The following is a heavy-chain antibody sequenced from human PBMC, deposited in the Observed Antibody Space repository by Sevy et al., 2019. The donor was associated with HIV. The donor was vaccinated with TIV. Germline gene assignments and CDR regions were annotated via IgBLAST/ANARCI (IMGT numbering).Heavy chain of an antibody. CDR2: IRSKDYGGAT. Sequence: GGSLRLSCTGSGFTFGDYAMSWFRQAPGMGLEWVGFIRSKDYGGATEYAASVKGRFTISTDDSKSIADLQRNSLKTEDTAVYYCTRGYYYDSSGYSDYWGQGTLVTVSS. J-gene: IGHJ4*02. CDR3: TRGYYYDSSGYSDY. D-gene: IGHD3-22*01. V-gene: IGHV3-49*03. CDR1: GFTFGDYA.